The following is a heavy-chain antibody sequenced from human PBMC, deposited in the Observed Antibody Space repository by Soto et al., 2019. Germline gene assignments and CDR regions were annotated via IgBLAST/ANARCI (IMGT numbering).Heavy chain of an antibody. J-gene: IGHJ4*02. D-gene: IGHD3-16*01. Sequence: ASVKVSCKASGYTFTNYYMHWVRQAPGQGLEWMGVIHYSGATPTYAQKFQGRVTMARDTSTSTVYVELSSLTSEDTAVYYCARGGTDLAKIGSFEYWGQGTLVTVSS. CDR1: GYTFTNYY. CDR2: IHYSGATP. CDR3: ARGGTDLAKIGSFEY. V-gene: IGHV1-46*01.